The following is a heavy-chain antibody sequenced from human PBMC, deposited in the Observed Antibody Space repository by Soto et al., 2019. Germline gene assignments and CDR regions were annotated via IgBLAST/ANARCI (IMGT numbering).Heavy chain of an antibody. J-gene: IGHJ6*02. CDR2: INSDGSRT. Sequence: QPGGSLRLSCAASGFTFSGYAMSWVRQAPGKGLEWVSTINSDGSRTTYADSVKGRFTISRDNAKNTLYLQMNSLRAEDTAVYYCARDLSSCSSARCYSYYYGMDVWGQGTTVTVSS. D-gene: IGHD2-2*01. V-gene: IGHV3-74*01. CDR3: ARDLSSCSSARCYSYYYGMDV. CDR1: GFTFSGYA.